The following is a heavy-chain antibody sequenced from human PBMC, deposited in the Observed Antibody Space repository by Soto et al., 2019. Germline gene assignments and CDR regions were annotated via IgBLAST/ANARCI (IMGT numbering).Heavy chain of an antibody. V-gene: IGHV3-23*01. CDR2: ISGTGSPT. CDR1: GFTFSSYA. D-gene: IGHD1-26*01. CDR3: ARDMSGGTYNYYYGMDV. J-gene: IGHJ6*02. Sequence: GGSLRLSCAASGFTFSSYAMTWVRQAPGRGLEWVSAISGTGSPTYYADSVKGRFTISRDNSKNTLYLQMNSLRADDMAVYYCARDMSGGTYNYYYGMDVWGQGTTVTVSS.